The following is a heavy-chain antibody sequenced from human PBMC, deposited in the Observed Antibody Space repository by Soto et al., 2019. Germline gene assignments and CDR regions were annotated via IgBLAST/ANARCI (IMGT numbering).Heavy chain of an antibody. CDR1: GFTFSSYW. Sequence: WGSLRLSCAASGFTFSSYWMSWGRQAPGKGLEWVANIKQDGSEKYYVDSVKGRFTISRDNAKNSLYLQMNSLRAEDTAVYYCARGTTAYKSYFDYWGQGTLGTVSS. D-gene: IGHD1-20*01. V-gene: IGHV3-7*03. CDR2: IKQDGSEK. CDR3: ARGTTAYKSYFDY. J-gene: IGHJ4*02.